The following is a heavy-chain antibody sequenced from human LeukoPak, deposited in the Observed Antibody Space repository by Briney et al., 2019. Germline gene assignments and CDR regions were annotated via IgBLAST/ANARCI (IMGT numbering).Heavy chain of an antibody. CDR3: ARSATYYDFWSGYNWFDP. CDR2: IYYSGNT. Sequence: PSQTLSLTCTVSGGSISSGDYYWSWIRQPPGKGLEWIGYIYYSGNTYYNPSLKSRVTISVDTSKNQFSLKLSSVTAADTAVYYCARSATYYDFWSGYNWFDPWGQGTLVTVSS. D-gene: IGHD3-3*01. CDR1: GGSISSGDYY. V-gene: IGHV4-30-4*01. J-gene: IGHJ5*02.